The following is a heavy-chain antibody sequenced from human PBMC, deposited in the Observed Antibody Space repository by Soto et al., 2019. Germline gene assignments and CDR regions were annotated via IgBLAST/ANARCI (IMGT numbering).Heavy chain of an antibody. CDR3: GREGRGGYFDY. CDR2: ISYDGSNK. V-gene: IGHV3-30-3*01. D-gene: IGHD3-10*01. J-gene: IGHJ4*02. Sequence: PGGSLRLSCAASGFTFSSYAMHWVRQAPGKGLEWVAVISYDGSNKYYADSVKGRFTISRDNSKNTLYLQMNSLRAEDTAVYYCGREGRGGYFDYGGQGTLDTVSA. CDR1: GFTFSSYA.